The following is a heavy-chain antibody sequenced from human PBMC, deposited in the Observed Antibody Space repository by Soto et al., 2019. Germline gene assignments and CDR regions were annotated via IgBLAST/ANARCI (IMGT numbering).Heavy chain of an antibody. V-gene: IGHV3-33*01. CDR1: GFTFSSYG. Sequence: GSLRLSCAASGFTFSSYGMHWVRQAPGKGLEWVAVIWYDGSNKYYADSVKGRFTISRDNSKNTLYLQMNSLRAEDTAVYYCARDRWYYDFWSGMGPTGYYYGMDVWGQGTTVTVSS. J-gene: IGHJ6*02. CDR3: ARDRWYYDFWSGMGPTGYYYGMDV. D-gene: IGHD3-3*01. CDR2: IWYDGSNK.